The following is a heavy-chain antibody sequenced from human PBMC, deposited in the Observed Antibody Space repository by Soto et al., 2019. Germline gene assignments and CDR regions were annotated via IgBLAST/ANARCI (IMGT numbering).Heavy chain of an antibody. CDR2: ISYDGSNK. J-gene: IGHJ6*02. Sequence: QVQLVESGGGVVQPGRSLRLSCAVSGFTFSSYGMHWVRQAPGKGLEWVAVISYDGSNKYYADSVKGRFTISRDNSKNTXYXXMNSLRAEDTAVYYCAKDAYCSGGSCYYYYYGMDVWGQGTTVTVSS. D-gene: IGHD2-15*01. V-gene: IGHV3-30*18. CDR3: AKDAYCSGGSCYYYYYGMDV. CDR1: GFTFSSYG.